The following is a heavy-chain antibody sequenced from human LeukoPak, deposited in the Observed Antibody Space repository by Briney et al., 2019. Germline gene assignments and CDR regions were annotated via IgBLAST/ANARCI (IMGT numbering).Heavy chain of an antibody. Sequence: PGRSLRLSCAASGFTFSSYAMHWVRQAPGKGLEWVAVISYDGSNKYYADSVKGRFTISRDNAKNTLYLQMNSLRAEDTAVYYCAEQQLVGGAFDIWGQGTMVTVSS. J-gene: IGHJ3*02. D-gene: IGHD6-13*01. CDR2: ISYDGSNK. CDR1: GFTFSSYA. CDR3: AEQQLVGGAFDI. V-gene: IGHV3-30-3*01.